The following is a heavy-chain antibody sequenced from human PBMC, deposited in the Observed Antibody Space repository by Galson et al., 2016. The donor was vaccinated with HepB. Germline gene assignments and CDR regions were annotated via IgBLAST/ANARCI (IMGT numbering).Heavy chain of an antibody. CDR2: ISGSSTYI. V-gene: IGHV3-21*01. J-gene: IGHJ5*02. CDR1: EFSFSTYS. CDR3: ARDQTYFDP. Sequence: SLRLSCAASEFSFSTYSMTWVRQAPGKGLEWVSSISGSSTYISYADSLKGRSTISRDNARNSLYLQMNSLRAEATAVYYCARDQTYFDPWGQGTLVTVSS.